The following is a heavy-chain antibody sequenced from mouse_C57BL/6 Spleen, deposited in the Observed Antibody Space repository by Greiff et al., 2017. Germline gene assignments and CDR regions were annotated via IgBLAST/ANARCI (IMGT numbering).Heavy chain of an antibody. CDR2: ISSGGSYT. CDR1: GFTFSSYG. CDR3: ARDYGSSWNYFDY. J-gene: IGHJ2*01. V-gene: IGHV5-6*02. D-gene: IGHD1-1*01. Sequence: DVKLVESGGDLVKPGGSLKLSCAASGFTFSSYGMSWVRQTPDKRLEWVATISSGGSYTYYPDSVKGRFTISRDNAKNTLYLQMSSLKSEDTAMYYCARDYGSSWNYFDYWGQGTTLTVSS.